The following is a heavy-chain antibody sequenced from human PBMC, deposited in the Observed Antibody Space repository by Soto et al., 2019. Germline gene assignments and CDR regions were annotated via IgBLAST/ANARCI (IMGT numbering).Heavy chain of an antibody. Sequence: PSGNLSLTCTVSGGSISNRNYYWGWIRQPPGKGLEWIGIINYSGNTYYNPSLKSRLTLSVDTSKNEFSLKLSFVTAADTALYYCARRCRTCSGGICYNWFDPWGQGTPVTVSS. CDR2: INYSGNT. D-gene: IGHD2-15*01. CDR3: ARRCRTCSGGICYNWFDP. J-gene: IGHJ5*02. CDR1: GGSISNRNYY. V-gene: IGHV4-39*01.